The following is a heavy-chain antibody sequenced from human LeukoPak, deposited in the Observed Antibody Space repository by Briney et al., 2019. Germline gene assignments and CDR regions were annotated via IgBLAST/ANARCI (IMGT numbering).Heavy chain of an antibody. CDR3: ASLPAAADKDY. Sequence: GGSLRLSCAASGFTFSSYAMSWARQAPGKGLEWVSAISGSGGSTYYADSVKGRFTISRDNSKNTLYLQMNSLRAEDTAVYYCASLPAAADKDYWGQGTLVTVSS. CDR1: GFTFSSYA. CDR2: ISGSGGST. D-gene: IGHD2-2*01. V-gene: IGHV3-23*01. J-gene: IGHJ4*02.